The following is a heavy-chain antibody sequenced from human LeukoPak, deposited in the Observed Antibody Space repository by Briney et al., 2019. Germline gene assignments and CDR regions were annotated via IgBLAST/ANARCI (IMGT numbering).Heavy chain of an antibody. Sequence: SETLSLTCTVSGGSISSSGYYWGWIRQPPGKGLEWIGTIYYSGSTYYNPSLRSRVTISVDTSKNQFSLKLTSVTAADTAVYYCARQGGYSGYDATDYWGQGTLVTVSS. D-gene: IGHD5-12*01. CDR1: GGSISSSGYY. J-gene: IGHJ4*02. V-gene: IGHV4-39*01. CDR3: ARQGGYSGYDATDY. CDR2: IYYSGST.